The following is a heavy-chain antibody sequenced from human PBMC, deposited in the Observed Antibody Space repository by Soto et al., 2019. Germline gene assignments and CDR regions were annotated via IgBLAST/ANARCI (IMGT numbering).Heavy chain of an antibody. Sequence: SETLSLTCTVYDGSVSSVSYYWTWIRHPPGKGLEWIGYIYSSGSTLYNPSLKSRVLISVDTSMNQFSLKLSSVTAADTAVYYCARDALALFDSWGQGTLVTVSS. D-gene: IGHD5-12*01. CDR3: ARDALALFDS. V-gene: IGHV4-61*01. CDR1: DGSVSSVSYY. J-gene: IGHJ4*02. CDR2: IYSSGST.